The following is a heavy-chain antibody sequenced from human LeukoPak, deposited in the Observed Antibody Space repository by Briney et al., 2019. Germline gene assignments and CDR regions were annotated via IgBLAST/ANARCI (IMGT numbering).Heavy chain of an antibody. Sequence: SETLSLTCTVSGGSISSYYWSWIRQPPGKGLEWIGYIYYSGSTNYNPSLKSRVTISVDTSKNQFSLKLNSVTAADTAVYYCVRSGGYSSSWSLWGQGTLVTVSS. V-gene: IGHV4-59*01. J-gene: IGHJ4*02. D-gene: IGHD6-13*01. CDR1: GGSISSYY. CDR3: VRSGGYSSSWSL. CDR2: IYYSGST.